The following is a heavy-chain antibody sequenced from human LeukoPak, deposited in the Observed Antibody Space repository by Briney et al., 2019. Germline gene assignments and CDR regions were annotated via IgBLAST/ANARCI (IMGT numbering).Heavy chain of an antibody. V-gene: IGHV4-39*07. CDR1: GGSINRGSYY. Sequence: SETLSLTCTVSGGSINRGSYYWGWIRQPPGKGVEWIGSISYSGSTYDNPSLKSRVTISVDTSKNQFSLKLSSVTAADTAVYYCARGSLLYYFDYWGQGTLVTVSS. CDR3: ARGSLLYYFDY. D-gene: IGHD6-13*01. CDR2: ISYSGST. J-gene: IGHJ4*02.